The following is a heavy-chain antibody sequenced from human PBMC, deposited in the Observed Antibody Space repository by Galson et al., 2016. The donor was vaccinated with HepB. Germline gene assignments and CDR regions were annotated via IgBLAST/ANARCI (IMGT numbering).Heavy chain of an antibody. J-gene: IGHJ4*02. Sequence: SLRLSCAASGFTFSRYNMNWVRQAPGKGLGWVAIITQDGGERYYVDSVKGRFTISRDNAKNSLFLQMNSLKAEDTAVYYCVGDHSLVFDYWGQGTLVTVSS. D-gene: IGHD2-21*01. CDR3: VGDHSLVFDY. CDR2: ITQDGGER. CDR1: GFTFSRYN. V-gene: IGHV3-7*01.